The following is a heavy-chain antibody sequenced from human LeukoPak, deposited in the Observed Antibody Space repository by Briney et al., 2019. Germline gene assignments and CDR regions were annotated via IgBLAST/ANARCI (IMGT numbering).Heavy chain of an antibody. CDR1: GYTFTNYD. CDR3: ARAHSSGWTNYYYYYMDV. CDR2: MNPNSGNT. J-gene: IGHJ6*03. Sequence: ASVKVSCKASGYTFTNYDINWVRQATAQGLEWMGWMNPNSGNTGYAQKFQGRVTITRNTSISTAYMELSSLRSEDTAVYYCARAHSSGWTNYYYYYMDVWGKGTTVTVSS. D-gene: IGHD6-19*01. V-gene: IGHV1-8*03.